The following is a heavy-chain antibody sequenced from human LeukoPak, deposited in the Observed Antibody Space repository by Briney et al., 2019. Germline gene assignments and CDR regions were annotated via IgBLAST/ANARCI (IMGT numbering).Heavy chain of an antibody. CDR1: GITFTSHW. V-gene: IGHV3-7*01. CDR3: ARDQDYHISDSWYDAFDV. D-gene: IGHD3-22*01. CDR2: IKHDGSLR. J-gene: IGHJ3*01. Sequence: GGSLRLSCAASGITFTSHWMTWVRQAPGRGLEWVANIKHDGSLRNYLDSVKGRFTISRDNAKHSLYLQMNSLRAEDTAVYYCARDQDYHISDSWYDAFDVWGRGTMVTVSP.